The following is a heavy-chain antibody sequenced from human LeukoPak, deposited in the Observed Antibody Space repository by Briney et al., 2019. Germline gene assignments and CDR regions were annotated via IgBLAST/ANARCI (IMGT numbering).Heavy chain of an antibody. Sequence: PGGSLRLSCAASGFTFSTYSMNWVRQAPGKGLEWVSSISSSSGYIYYADSVKGRFTISRDNAKNSLYLQMNSLRAEDTAVYYCARAIAAAGTRNWFDPWGQGTLVTVSS. D-gene: IGHD6-13*01. CDR1: GFTFSTYS. J-gene: IGHJ5*02. CDR2: ISSSSGYI. V-gene: IGHV3-21*01. CDR3: ARAIAAAGTRNWFDP.